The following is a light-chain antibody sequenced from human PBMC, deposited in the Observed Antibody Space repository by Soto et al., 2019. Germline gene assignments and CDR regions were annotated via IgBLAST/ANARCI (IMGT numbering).Light chain of an antibody. CDR1: RSVLYSSNNKNY. CDR3: QQYYSTPLT. CDR2: WAS. Sequence: DIVMTQSPDARAVSLGERATNNCKSSRSVLYSSNNKNYLAWYQQKPGKPPKLLIYWASTRESGVPDRFSGSGSGTDLTLTISSLQAEDVAVYYCQQYYSTPLTFGQGTKVEIK. J-gene: IGKJ1*01. V-gene: IGKV4-1*01.